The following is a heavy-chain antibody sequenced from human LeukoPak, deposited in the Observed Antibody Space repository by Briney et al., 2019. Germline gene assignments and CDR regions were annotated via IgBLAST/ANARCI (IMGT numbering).Heavy chain of an antibody. V-gene: IGHV1-18*01. J-gene: IGHJ3*02. Sequence: ASVTVSCKGSGYTFTNYVVSWVRQPPSQGLAWMAWISAYNDTTNYAQRLQGRVTMTTDTSTSTGYMELRGLRSDDTAVYYCARARYHSGSYDDAFDIWGQGTMVTVSS. CDR2: ISAYNDTT. CDR3: ARARYHSGSYDDAFDI. D-gene: IGHD3-10*01. CDR1: GYTFTNYV.